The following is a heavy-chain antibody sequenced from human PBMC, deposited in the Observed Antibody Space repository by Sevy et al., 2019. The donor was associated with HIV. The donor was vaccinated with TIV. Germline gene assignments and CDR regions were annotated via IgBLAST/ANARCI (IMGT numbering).Heavy chain of an antibody. CDR1: GFTFGTYG. Sequence: GGSLRLSCAASGFTFGTYGMYWVRQTPGKGLEWVANIWFDGSNEDYAVSVKGRFTIYRDNSKNTLFLQMNSLRAEDTAVYYCAREHFARSLDYWGQGTLVTVSS. D-gene: IGHD3-3*02. CDR2: IWFDGSNE. CDR3: AREHFARSLDY. V-gene: IGHV3-33*08. J-gene: IGHJ4*02.